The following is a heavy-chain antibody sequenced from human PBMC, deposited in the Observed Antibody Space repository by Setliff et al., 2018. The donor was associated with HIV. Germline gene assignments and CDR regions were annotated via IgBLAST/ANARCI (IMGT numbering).Heavy chain of an antibody. D-gene: IGHD6-19*01. Sequence: PSETLSLTCTVSGGSISSYYWSWIRQPPGMGLEWIGYIYHSGTTTYNPSLKSRVTISVDPSKNQFSLRLTSVTAADTAVYYCARPHSGRGGGAYFDPWGQGILVTVSS. J-gene: IGHJ5*02. CDR2: IYHSGTT. CDR1: GGSISSYY. V-gene: IGHV4-59*08. CDR3: ARPHSGRGGGAYFDP.